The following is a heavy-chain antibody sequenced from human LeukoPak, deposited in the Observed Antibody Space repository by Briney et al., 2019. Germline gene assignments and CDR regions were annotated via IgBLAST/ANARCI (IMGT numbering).Heavy chain of an antibody. CDR3: ARVESTRAIDY. V-gene: IGHV4-61*08. CDR2: IYYSGST. J-gene: IGHJ4*02. Sequence: SETLSLTCTVSGGSISSGGYYWNWIRQPPGKGLEWIGYIYYSGSTNYNPSLKSRVTISVDTSKNQFSLKLSSVTAADTAVYYCARVESTRAIDYWGQGTLVTVSS. D-gene: IGHD2-2*01. CDR1: GGSISSGGYY.